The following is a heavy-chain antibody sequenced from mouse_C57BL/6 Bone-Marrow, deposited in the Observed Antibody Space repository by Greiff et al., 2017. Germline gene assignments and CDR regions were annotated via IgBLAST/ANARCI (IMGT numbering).Heavy chain of an antibody. V-gene: IGHV1-47*01. CDR1: GYTFTTYP. CDR3: AILIWSNYAMDY. CDR2: FHPYNDDT. Sequence: QVHVKQSGAELVKPGASVKMSCKASGYTFTTYPIEWMKQNHGKSLEWIGNFHPYNDDTKYNEKFKGKATLTVEKSSSTVYLELSRLTSDDSAVYYCAILIWSNYAMDYWGQGTSVTVSS. D-gene: IGHD1-1*02. J-gene: IGHJ4*01.